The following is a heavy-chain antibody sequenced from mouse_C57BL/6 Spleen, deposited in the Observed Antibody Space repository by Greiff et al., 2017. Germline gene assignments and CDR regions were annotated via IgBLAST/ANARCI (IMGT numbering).Heavy chain of an antibody. Sequence: QVQLQQPGAELVMPGASVKLSCKASGYTFTSYWMHWVKQRPGQGLEWIGEIDPSDSYTNYNQKFKGKSTLTVDKSSSTAYMQLSSLTSEDSAVYYCARSRGTGADYWGQGTTLTVSS. V-gene: IGHV1-69*01. J-gene: IGHJ2*01. CDR1: GYTFTSYW. CDR3: ARSRGTGADY. CDR2: IDPSDSYT. D-gene: IGHD3-3*01.